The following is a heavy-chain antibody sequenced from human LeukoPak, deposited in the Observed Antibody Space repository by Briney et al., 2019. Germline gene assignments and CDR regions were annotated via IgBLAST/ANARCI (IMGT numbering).Heavy chain of an antibody. CDR3: ARQYTSSWYALGYLDY. D-gene: IGHD6-13*01. Sequence: PGGSLRLSCAASGFTFSSYWMTWVRQAPGKGLEWVANIKQDGSDKYYVDPVKGRFTISRDNAKNSLYLQMNSLRVDDTALYYCARQYTSSWYALGYLDYWGQRTLVTVSS. CDR1: GFTFSSYW. V-gene: IGHV3-7*01. CDR2: IKQDGSDK. J-gene: IGHJ4*02.